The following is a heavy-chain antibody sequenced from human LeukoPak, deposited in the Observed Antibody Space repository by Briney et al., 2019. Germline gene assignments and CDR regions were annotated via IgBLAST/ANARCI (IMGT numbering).Heavy chain of an antibody. CDR2: IYSGGST. CDR1: GFTVSSNY. V-gene: IGHV3-66*02. Sequence: PGGSLRLSCAASGFTVSSNYMSWVRQAPGKGLEWVSVIYSGGSTYYADSVKGRFTISRDNSKNTLYLQMKSLRAEDTAVYYCARDLPVAAAGTFDYWGQGTLVTVSS. D-gene: IGHD6-13*01. J-gene: IGHJ4*02. CDR3: ARDLPVAAAGTFDY.